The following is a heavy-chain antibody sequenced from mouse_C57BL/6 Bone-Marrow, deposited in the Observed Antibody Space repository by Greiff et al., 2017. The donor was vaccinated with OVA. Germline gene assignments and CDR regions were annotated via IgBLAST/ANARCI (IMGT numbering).Heavy chain of an antibody. V-gene: IGHV1-81*01. CDR2: IYPRSGNT. CDR3: GTTSGAY. J-gene: IGHJ3*01. D-gene: IGHD1-1*01. CDR1: GYTFTSYG. Sequence: QVQLQQSGAELARPGASVKLSCKASGYTFTSYGISWVKQRTGQGLEWIGEIYPRSGNTYYNEKFKGKATLTADKSSSTAYMERRSLTSEDSAVYFCGTTSGAYWGQGTLVTVSA.